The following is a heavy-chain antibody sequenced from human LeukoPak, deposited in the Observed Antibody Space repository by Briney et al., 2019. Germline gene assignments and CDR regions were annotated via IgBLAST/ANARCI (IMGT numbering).Heavy chain of an antibody. V-gene: IGHV3-11*04. Sequence: GGSLRLSCAASGFTFSDYYMSWIRQAPGKGLEWVSYISSSGSTIYYADSVKGRFTISRDNAKNSLYLQMNSLRAEDTAVYYCARPPIVVKPYYYYMDVWGKGTTVTVSS. CDR1: GFTFSDYY. D-gene: IGHD2-15*01. J-gene: IGHJ6*03. CDR2: ISSSGSTI. CDR3: ARPPIVVKPYYYYMDV.